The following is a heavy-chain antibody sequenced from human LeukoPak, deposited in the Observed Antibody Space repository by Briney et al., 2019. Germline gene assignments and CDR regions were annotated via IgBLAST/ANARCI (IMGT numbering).Heavy chain of an antibody. J-gene: IGHJ3*02. D-gene: IGHD3-3*01. V-gene: IGHV4-4*07. CDR1: GGSISSYY. CDR2: IYTSGST. Sequence: PSETLSLTCTVSGGSISSYYWSWIRQPAGKGLEWIGRIYTSGSTNYNPSLKSRVTMSVDTSKNQFSLKLSSVTAADTAVYHCARGGDFWSGYHAFDIWGQGTMVTVSS. CDR3: ARGGDFWSGYHAFDI.